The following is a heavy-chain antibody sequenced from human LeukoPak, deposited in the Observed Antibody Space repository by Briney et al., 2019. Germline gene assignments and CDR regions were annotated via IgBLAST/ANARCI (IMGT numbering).Heavy chain of an antibody. CDR1: GYSISSGYY. V-gene: IGHV4-38-2*02. Sequence: SETLSLTCTVSGYSISSGYYWGWIRQPPGKGLEWIGSIYHSGRTFYNPSLKSRVTISVDTSKNQFSLKLSSVTAADTAVYYCARLVGRRNYDSSGYGRDKKYYFDYWGQGTLVTVSS. J-gene: IGHJ4*02. CDR3: ARLVGRRNYDSSGYGRDKKYYFDY. D-gene: IGHD3-22*01. CDR2: IYHSGRT.